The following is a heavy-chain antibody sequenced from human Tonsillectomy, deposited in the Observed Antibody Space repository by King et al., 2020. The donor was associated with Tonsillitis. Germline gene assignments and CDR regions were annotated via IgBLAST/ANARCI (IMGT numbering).Heavy chain of an antibody. CDR1: GFTFSSYD. Sequence: VQLVESGGGVVQPGRSLRLSCAASGFTFSSYDMHWVRQAPGKGLEWVAVISYDGSNKYYADSVQGRFTISRDNSKNTLYPQMHSLRAEDTAVYYCARDRDDYIFDYWGQGTLVTVSS. CDR2: ISYDGSNK. D-gene: IGHD4/OR15-4a*01. J-gene: IGHJ4*02. CDR3: ARDRDDYIFDY. V-gene: IGHV3-33*05.